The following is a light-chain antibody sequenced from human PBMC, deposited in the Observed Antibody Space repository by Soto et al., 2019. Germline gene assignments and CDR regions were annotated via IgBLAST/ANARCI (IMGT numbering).Light chain of an antibody. CDR1: QGIGDT. CDR3: KTYNNWPLT. Sequence: EVVMRQSPATLSVSPGAGSTLSCRASQGIGDTLAWYQHKPGQTHRLLIYDTSTRATGVPTRFSGSRSGAEFTLTINSLQSEDFAVYYCKTYNNWPLTVGGGNKVDIK. J-gene: IGKJ4*01. CDR2: DTS. V-gene: IGKV3-15*01.